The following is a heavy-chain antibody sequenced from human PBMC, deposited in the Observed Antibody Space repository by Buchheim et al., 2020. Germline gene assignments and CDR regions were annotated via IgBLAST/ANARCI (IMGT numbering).Heavy chain of an antibody. CDR1: GFTFSSYA. D-gene: IGHD6-19*01. Sequence: QVQLVESGGGVVQPGRSLRLSCAASGFTFSSYAMHWVRQAPGKGLEWVAVISYDGSKKYYVDSVKGRFTISRDNSKNTLYLQMNSLRAEDTAVYYCASSGWYVAFYFDYWGQGT. V-gene: IGHV3-30*01. CDR2: ISYDGSKK. CDR3: ASSGWYVAFYFDY. J-gene: IGHJ4*02.